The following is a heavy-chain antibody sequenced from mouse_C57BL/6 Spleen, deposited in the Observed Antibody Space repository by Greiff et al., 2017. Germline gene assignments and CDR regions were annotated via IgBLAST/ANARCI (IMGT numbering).Heavy chain of an antibody. V-gene: IGHV14-1*01. CDR1: GFNIKDYY. CDR3: TTTTAQARPFAY. Sequence: EVQLQQSGAELVRPGASVKLSCTASGFNIKDYYMHWVKQRPEQGLEWIGRIDPEDGDTEYAPKFQGKATMTADTSSNTAYLPLSSLTSEDTAVYYCTTTTAQARPFAYWGQGTLVTVSA. D-gene: IGHD3-2*02. J-gene: IGHJ3*01. CDR2: IDPEDGDT.